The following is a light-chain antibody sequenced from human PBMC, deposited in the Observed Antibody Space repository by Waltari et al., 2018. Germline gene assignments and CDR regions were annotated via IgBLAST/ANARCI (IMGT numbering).Light chain of an antibody. Sequence: QSVLTQPPSVSGAPGQRVTIPCTGSSPNIGAGYDGHRYQQLPGTAPKPLIYGNSNRPSGVPDRFSGSKSGTSASLAITGLQAEDEADYYCQSYDSSLSDVVFGGGTKLTVL. CDR2: GNS. V-gene: IGLV1-40*01. CDR3: QSYDSSLSDVV. CDR1: SPNIGAGYD. J-gene: IGLJ2*01.